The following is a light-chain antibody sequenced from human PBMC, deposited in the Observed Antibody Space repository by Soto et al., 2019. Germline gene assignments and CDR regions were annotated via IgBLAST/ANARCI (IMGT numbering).Light chain of an antibody. Sequence: QAVVTQPPSVSGAPGQRLTISCTGSSSNFGAGYDVHWYQQVPGTAPKLLIYDNSNRPSGVPDRFSGSKSGTSASLAITGLQAEDEADYYCQSYDSSLTAVVFGGGTKLTVL. CDR1: SSNFGAGYD. V-gene: IGLV1-40*01. CDR3: QSYDSSLTAVV. CDR2: DNS. J-gene: IGLJ2*01.